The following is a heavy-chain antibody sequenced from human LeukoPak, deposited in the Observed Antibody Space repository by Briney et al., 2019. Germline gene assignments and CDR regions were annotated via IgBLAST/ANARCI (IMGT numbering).Heavy chain of an antibody. V-gene: IGHV4-59*08. CDR1: GASIRNYY. J-gene: IGHJ6*02. D-gene: IGHD6-19*01. CDR2: IHNSGRT. Sequence: SETLSLTCTVSGASIRNYYWIRIRQPPGKGLEWIGYIHNSGRTNSNPSLKSRLTISVDTSKNQFSLRLTSVTAADTAVYYCARSPSYSSGWQYYGMDVWGQGTTVTVSS. CDR3: ARSPSYSSGWQYYGMDV.